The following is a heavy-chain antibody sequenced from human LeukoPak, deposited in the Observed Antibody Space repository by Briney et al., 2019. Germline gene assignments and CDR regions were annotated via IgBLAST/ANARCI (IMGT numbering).Heavy chain of an antibody. CDR2: ISSGSSTI. Sequence: GGSLRLSCVVSGFTFSSYNMDWVRQAPGKGLEWVSYISSGSSTIYYADSVKGRFTISRDNAKSSLFLQMNSLRVEDTAVYYCVRAMDVWGQGTTVTVSS. V-gene: IGHV3-48*04. CDR3: VRAMDV. CDR1: GFTFSSYN. J-gene: IGHJ6*02.